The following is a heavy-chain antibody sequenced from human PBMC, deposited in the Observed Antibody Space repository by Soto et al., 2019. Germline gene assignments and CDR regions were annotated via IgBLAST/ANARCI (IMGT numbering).Heavy chain of an antibody. CDR1: GGSVRSGSYY. CDR2: IYQSGTT. J-gene: IGHJ4*02. D-gene: IGHD2-2*01. CDR3: ARDSSARHDY. Sequence: PSETLSLTCSVSGGSVRSGSYYWTWIRQPPGKGLEWIGYIYQSGTTNSNASLKSRVTISIDTSKNQLFLKLNSVTAADTAVYYCARDSSARHDYWGQGTLVTVSS. V-gene: IGHV4-61*01.